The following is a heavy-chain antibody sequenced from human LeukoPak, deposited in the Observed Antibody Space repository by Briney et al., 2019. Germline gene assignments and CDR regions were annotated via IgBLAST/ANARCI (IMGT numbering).Heavy chain of an antibody. V-gene: IGHV4-34*01. CDR3: ASYFGDYAGHAFDI. D-gene: IGHD4-17*01. Sequence: SETLSLTCAVYGGSFSGYYWSWIRQPPGKGLEWIGEINHSGSTNYNPSLKSRVTISVDTSKNQFSLKLSSVTAADTAVYYCASYFGDYAGHAFDIWGQGTMVTVSS. CDR2: INHSGST. CDR1: GGSFSGYY. J-gene: IGHJ3*02.